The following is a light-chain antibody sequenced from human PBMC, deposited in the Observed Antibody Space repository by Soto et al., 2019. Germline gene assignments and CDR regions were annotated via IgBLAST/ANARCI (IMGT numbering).Light chain of an antibody. Sequence: EIVLTQSPATLSLSPGERATLSCRASQSVGIYLGWYQQRPGQAPRLLIYDASKRAAGIPARFSGSGSGTDFTLTIHSLAPEDFAVYYCQHRSTWPRAFGQGTRLEMK. V-gene: IGKV3-11*01. J-gene: IGKJ5*01. CDR2: DAS. CDR1: QSVGIY. CDR3: QHRSTWPRA.